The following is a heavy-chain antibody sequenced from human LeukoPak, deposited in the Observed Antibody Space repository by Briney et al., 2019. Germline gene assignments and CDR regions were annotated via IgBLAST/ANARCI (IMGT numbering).Heavy chain of an antibody. J-gene: IGHJ4*02. Sequence: GGSLRLSCAASGFTFSSYAMSWVRQAPGKGLEWVSAISGSGGSTYYADSVKGRFTISRDNSKNTLYLQMNSLRAEDTAVYYCAKGLYGSGTIHPFDYWGQGTLVTASS. V-gene: IGHV3-23*01. CDR1: GFTFSSYA. D-gene: IGHD3-10*01. CDR2: ISGSGGST. CDR3: AKGLYGSGTIHPFDY.